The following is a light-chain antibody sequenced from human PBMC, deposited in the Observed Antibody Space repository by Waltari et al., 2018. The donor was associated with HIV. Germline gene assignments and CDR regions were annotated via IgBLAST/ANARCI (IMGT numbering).Light chain of an antibody. CDR2: GAS. Sequence: EIVLTQSPGTLSLSPGERDTLSCRASQSVSSSYLAWYQQKPGQAPRLLIYGASSRATGIPDRFSGSGSGTDFTLTISRLEPEDFAVYYCQQYGSQLTFGGGTKVEIK. CDR3: QQYGSQLT. CDR1: QSVSSSY. V-gene: IGKV3-20*01. J-gene: IGKJ4*01.